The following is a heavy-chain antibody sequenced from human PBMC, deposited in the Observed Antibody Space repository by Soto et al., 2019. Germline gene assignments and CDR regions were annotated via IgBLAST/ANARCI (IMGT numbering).Heavy chain of an antibody. CDR2: IDPSGGGA. J-gene: IGHJ6*02. Sequence: QVQLVQSGAEVRNPGASVKVSCEASGYTFTSYYLHWVRQAPGQGLEWMGIIDPSGGGATYAQKFRGRLNLTRDTSTSTVYMDLSSLRYEDTAVYYCATLGYCSGGSCYLGSYYYYGMDVWGQGTTVTVSS. D-gene: IGHD2-15*01. CDR1: GYTFTSYY. CDR3: ATLGYCSGGSCYLGSYYYYGMDV. V-gene: IGHV1-46*01.